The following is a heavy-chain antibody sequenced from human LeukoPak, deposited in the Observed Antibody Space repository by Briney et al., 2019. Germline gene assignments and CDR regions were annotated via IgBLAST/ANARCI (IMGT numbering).Heavy chain of an antibody. CDR2: INHSGST. CDR1: GGSFGGYY. V-gene: IGHV4-34*01. D-gene: IGHD3-22*01. Sequence: SETLSLTCAVYGGSFGGYYWSWIRQPPGEGLEWIGEINHSGSTNYNPSLKSRVTISVDTSKNQFSLKLSSVTAADTAVYYCARGRGIHYYDSSGYPPLDYWGQGTLVTVSS. CDR3: ARGRGIHYYDSSGYPPLDY. J-gene: IGHJ4*02.